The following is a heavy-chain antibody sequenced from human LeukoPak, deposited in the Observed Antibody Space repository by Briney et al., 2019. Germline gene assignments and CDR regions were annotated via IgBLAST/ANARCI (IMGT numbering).Heavy chain of an antibody. J-gene: IGHJ4*02. CDR1: GFPFTSSW. CDR2: IYPGDSDT. D-gene: IGHD3-22*01. Sequence: GESLKISCKGSGFPFTSSWIGWVRQMPGKGLEWMGIIYPGDSDTRYSPSFRGQVTISADKSISTAYLQWSSLKASDTAMYYCARGPKDYYDSSGYYFDYWGQGTLVTVSS. CDR3: ARGPKDYYDSSGYYFDY. V-gene: IGHV5-51*01.